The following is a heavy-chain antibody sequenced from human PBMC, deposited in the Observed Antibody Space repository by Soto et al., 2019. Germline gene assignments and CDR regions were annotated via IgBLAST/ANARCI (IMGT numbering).Heavy chain of an antibody. CDR1: GYTFTSDG. D-gene: IGHD6-13*01. Sequence: QVQLVQSGAEVKKPGASVKVSCKASGYTFTSDGVSWVRQAPGQGLEWMGWISGYNGNTNYAQRFRDRVTLTTDTSTSTAYMELSSLRSEDTAVYYCGTGSSWTKVESWGQGTLVTVSS. CDR2: ISGYNGNT. V-gene: IGHV1-18*04. J-gene: IGHJ4*02. CDR3: GTGSSWTKVES.